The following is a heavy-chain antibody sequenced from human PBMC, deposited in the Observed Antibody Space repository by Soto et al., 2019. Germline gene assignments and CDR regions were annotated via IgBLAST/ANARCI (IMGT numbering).Heavy chain of an antibody. J-gene: IGHJ6*02. CDR3: ARELKEYYYYGMDV. CDR1: GCTFSSYA. V-gene: IGHV1-69*13. Sequence: SVKVSCKASGCTFSSYAISWVRQAPGQGLEWMGGIIPIFGTANYAQKFQGRVTITADESTSTAYMELSSLRSEDTAVYYCARELKEYYYYGMDVWGQGTTVTVSS. CDR2: IIPIFGTA.